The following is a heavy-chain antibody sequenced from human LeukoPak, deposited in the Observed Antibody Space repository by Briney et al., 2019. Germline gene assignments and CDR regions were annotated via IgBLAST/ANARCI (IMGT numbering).Heavy chain of an antibody. CDR1: GGSISSGSYY. CDR3: ARDVWDDFWSGYPENAFDI. Sequence: SQTLSLTCTVSGGSISSGSYYWSWIRQPAGKGLEWIGRIYTSGSTNYNPSLKSRVTISVDTSKNQFSLKLSSVTAADTAVYYCARDVWDDFWSGYPENAFDIWGQGTMVTVSS. CDR2: IYTSGST. D-gene: IGHD3-3*01. V-gene: IGHV4-61*02. J-gene: IGHJ3*02.